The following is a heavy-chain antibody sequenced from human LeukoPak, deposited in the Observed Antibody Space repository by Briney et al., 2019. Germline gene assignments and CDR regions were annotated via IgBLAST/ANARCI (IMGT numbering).Heavy chain of an antibody. V-gene: IGHV3-74*01. CDR2: VNKDGTFA. Sequence: GGSLRLSCAASGFTFSDYWMHWVRQVPGKGPVWLSRVNKDGTFAQYAGSMKGRFTISRDNAKNTVYLQVSSLRAEDTAVYYCARDRGALDIWGLGTMVIVSS. CDR3: ARDRGALDI. D-gene: IGHD3-10*01. CDR1: GFTFSDYW. J-gene: IGHJ3*02.